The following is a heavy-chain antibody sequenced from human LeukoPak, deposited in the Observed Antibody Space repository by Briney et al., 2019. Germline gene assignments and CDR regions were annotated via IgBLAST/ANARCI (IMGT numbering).Heavy chain of an antibody. CDR3: ARRTGIAAAGATA. CDR1: GGSFSGCY. V-gene: IGHV4-34*01. D-gene: IGHD6-13*01. Sequence: SEALSLTCAVYGGSFSGCYWSWIRQPPGKGLEWIGEINHSGSTNYNPSLKSRVTISVDTSKNQFSLKLSSVTAADTAVYYCARRTGIAAAGATAWGQGTLVTVSS. CDR2: INHSGST. J-gene: IGHJ5*02.